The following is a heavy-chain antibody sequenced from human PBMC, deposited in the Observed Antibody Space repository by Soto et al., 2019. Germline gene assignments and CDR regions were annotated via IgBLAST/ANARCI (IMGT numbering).Heavy chain of an antibody. CDR1: GYIFTGYY. D-gene: IGHD6-19*01. CDR2: INPNSGDT. Sequence: ASVKVSCKASGYIFTGYYMHWVRQAPGQGLEWMGWINPNSGDTNYTQKFQGWVTMTRDTSISTAYMELSRLRSDDTAVYYCATSRISIAVAGETEYYFDYWGQGTPVTVS. CDR3: ATSRISIAVAGETEYYFDY. J-gene: IGHJ4*02. V-gene: IGHV1-2*04.